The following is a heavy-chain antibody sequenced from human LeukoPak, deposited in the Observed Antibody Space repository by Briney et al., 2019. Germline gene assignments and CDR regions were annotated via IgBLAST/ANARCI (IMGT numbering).Heavy chain of an antibody. J-gene: IGHJ4*02. CDR2: IKQDGSDR. V-gene: IGHV3-7*03. CDR3: VRNLAVAGTCFDS. CDR1: GFTFRNYW. Sequence: GGSLRLSRAASGFTFRNYWMSWVRQAPGTGLEWVANIKQDGSDRNYVTSVRGRFTISRDNAESSLYLQMNSLRVEDTAVYYCVRNLAVAGTCFDSWGQGTLVTVSS. D-gene: IGHD6-19*01.